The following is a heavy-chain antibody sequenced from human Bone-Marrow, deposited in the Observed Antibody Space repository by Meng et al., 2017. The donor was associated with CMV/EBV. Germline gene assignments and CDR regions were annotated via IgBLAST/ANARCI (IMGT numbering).Heavy chain of an antibody. Sequence: ASVKVSCKAFGYTFGDYFMHWVRQAPGQGLEWMGWINPRSGDTNYAQKFQGRVTMTRDTAISATYLELRRLRSDDTAIYYCARCNDYYDSSGPFGPWGQGTLVTVSS. CDR2: INPRSGDT. J-gene: IGHJ5*02. CDR1: GYTFGDYF. D-gene: IGHD3-22*01. CDR3: ARCNDYYDSSGPFGP. V-gene: IGHV1-2*02.